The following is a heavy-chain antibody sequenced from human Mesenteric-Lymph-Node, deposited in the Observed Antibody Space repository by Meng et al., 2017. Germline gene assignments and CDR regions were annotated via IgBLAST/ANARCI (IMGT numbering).Heavy chain of an antibody. Sequence: SETLSLTCTVSGGSISSSSYYWGWIRQPPGKGLEWIGSIYYSGSTYYNPSLKSRVTISVDTSKNQFSLKLSSVTAEDTAAYYCARDRGYSDTSGYYYVGRFDPWGQGTLVTVSS. CDR1: GGSISSSSYY. CDR3: ARDRGYSDTSGYYYVGRFDP. D-gene: IGHD3-22*01. CDR2: IYYSGST. J-gene: IGHJ5*02. V-gene: IGHV4-39*07.